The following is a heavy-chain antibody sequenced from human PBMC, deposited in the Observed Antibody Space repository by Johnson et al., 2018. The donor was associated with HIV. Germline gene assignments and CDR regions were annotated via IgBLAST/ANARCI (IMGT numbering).Heavy chain of an antibody. V-gene: IGHV3-15*01. D-gene: IGHD1-26*01. CDR3: TVHSGERTDHDAFDI. J-gene: IGHJ3*02. Sequence: EQLVESGGGLVKPGGSLRLSCAVSGFTFSDAWMTWVRQAPGKGLEWVGRIKRNTDGGTTDYAAPVKGRFSISRDDSKNILYLQMNSLKTEDTAVYYCTVHSGERTDHDAFDIWGQGTMVTVSS. CDR2: IKRNTDGGTT. CDR1: GFTFSDAW.